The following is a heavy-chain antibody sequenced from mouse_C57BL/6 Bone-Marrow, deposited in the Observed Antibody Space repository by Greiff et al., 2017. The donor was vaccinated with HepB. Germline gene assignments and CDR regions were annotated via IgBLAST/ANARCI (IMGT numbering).Heavy chain of an antibody. Sequence: EVKVVESGGGLVQPGGSLKLSCAASGFTFSDYYMYWVRQTPEKRLEWVAYISNGGGSTYYPDTVKGRFTISRDNAKNTLYLQMSRLKSEDTAMYYCARDYYGSSYPLAYWGQGTLVTVSA. CDR1: GFTFSDYY. CDR2: ISNGGGST. D-gene: IGHD1-1*01. J-gene: IGHJ3*01. CDR3: ARDYYGSSYPLAY. V-gene: IGHV5-12*01.